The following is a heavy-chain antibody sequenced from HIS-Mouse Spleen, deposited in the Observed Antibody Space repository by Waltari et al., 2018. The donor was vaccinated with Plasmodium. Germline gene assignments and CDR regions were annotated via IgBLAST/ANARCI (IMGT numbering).Heavy chain of an antibody. J-gene: IGHJ3*02. CDR2: IYYSGST. CDR3: ARVGRRIWGAFDI. CDR1: GCSISRYY. Sequence: QVQLQESGPGLVKPSETLSLTCTVSGCSISRYYWSWIRQPPGKGPEWIGYIYYSGSTNYNPSLKSRVTISVDTSKNQFSLKLSSVTAADTAVYYCARVGRRIWGAFDIWGQGTMVTVSS. D-gene: IGHD3-16*01. V-gene: IGHV4-59*01.